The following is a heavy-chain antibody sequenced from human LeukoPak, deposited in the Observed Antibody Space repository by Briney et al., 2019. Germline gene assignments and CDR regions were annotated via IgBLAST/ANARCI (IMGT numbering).Heavy chain of an antibody. CDR1: GFTFSSYS. V-gene: IGHV3-30*02. J-gene: IGHJ4*02. CDR3: AKPHFDY. Sequence: GGSLRLSCAASGFTFSSYSMHWVRQAPGKGLEWVSFIRYDGSNKYYADSVKGRFTISRDNSKNTLYLQMNSLRPEDTAVYYCAKPHFDYWGQGTLVTVSS. CDR2: IRYDGSNK.